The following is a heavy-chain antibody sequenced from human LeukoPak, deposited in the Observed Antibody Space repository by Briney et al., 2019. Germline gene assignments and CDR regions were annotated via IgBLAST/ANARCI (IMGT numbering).Heavy chain of an antibody. Sequence: GASVKVSCKASGGTFSSYAISWVRQAPGQGLEWMGGIIPIFGTANYAQKFQGRVTITADESTSTAYMELSSLRSEDTAVYYCARDMVVGDGYNSMLDAFDIWGQGTMVTVSS. CDR2: IIPIFGTA. V-gene: IGHV1-69*13. CDR3: ARDMVVGDGYNSMLDAFDI. CDR1: GGTFSSYA. D-gene: IGHD5-24*01. J-gene: IGHJ3*02.